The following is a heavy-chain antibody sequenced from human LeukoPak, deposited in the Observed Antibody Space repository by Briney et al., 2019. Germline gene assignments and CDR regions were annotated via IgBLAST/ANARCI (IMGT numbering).Heavy chain of an antibody. CDR3: ARAWGPDITGGGDY. D-gene: IGHD5-12*01. J-gene: IGHJ4*02. CDR1: GYTFTSYG. CDR2: ISAYNGNT. Sequence: ASVKVSCKASGYTFTSYGISWVRQAPGQGLEWMGWISAYNGNTNYAQKFQGRVTMTTDTSTSTVYMELRSLRSGDTAVYYCARAWGPDITGGGDYWGQGTLVTVSS. V-gene: IGHV1-18*01.